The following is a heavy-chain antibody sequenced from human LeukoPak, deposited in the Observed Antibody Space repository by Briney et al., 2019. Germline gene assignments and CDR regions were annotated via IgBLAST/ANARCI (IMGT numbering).Heavy chain of an antibody. CDR2: ISVYNGNT. J-gene: IGHJ4*02. CDR3: ARAVSFSGSAVTGGTH. D-gene: IGHD6-19*01. V-gene: IGHV1-18*01. CDR1: GYTFTSYG. Sequence: ASVKVSCKASGYTFTSYGISWVRQAPGQGLEWIGWISVYNGNTIYAQKLQGRVTMTTDTSTSTAYMELRSLQSDDTAVYYCARAVSFSGSAVTGGTHWGQGTLVTVSS.